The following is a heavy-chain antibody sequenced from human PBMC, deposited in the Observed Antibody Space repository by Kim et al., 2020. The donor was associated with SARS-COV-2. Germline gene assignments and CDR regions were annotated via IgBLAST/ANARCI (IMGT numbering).Heavy chain of an antibody. V-gene: IGHV3-74*01. J-gene: IGHJ4*02. CDR3: VRVNQNYDFDF. Sequence: SGRYADSGRGRFTNSRDNAKNTVYLQMNSLRAEDTAVYYCVRVNQNYDFDFWGQGTLVTVSS. CDR2: SG. D-gene: IGHD1-7*01.